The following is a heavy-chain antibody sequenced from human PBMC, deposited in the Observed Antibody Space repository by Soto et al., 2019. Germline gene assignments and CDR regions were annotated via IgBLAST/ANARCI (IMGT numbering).Heavy chain of an antibody. V-gene: IGHV3-74*01. Sequence: GGSLRLSCAASGFIFRNFWMHWARQAPGKGLVWVSRINSHGSSTSYADSVKGRFTISRDNAKNTLYLQMNSLRAEDTAIYYCAGDWMGYCSGGSCYPSNWFDPWGQGTLVTVSS. CDR2: INSHGSST. CDR1: GFIFRNFW. J-gene: IGHJ5*02. CDR3: AGDWMGYCSGGSCYPSNWFDP. D-gene: IGHD2-15*01.